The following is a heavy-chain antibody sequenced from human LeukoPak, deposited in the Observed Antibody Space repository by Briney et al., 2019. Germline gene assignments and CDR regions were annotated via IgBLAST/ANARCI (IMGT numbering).Heavy chain of an antibody. CDR2: ISPDKT. CDR1: GFSFSTNP. Sequence: GGSLRLSCAASGFSFSTNPMSWVRQAPGKGLEWVSAISPDKTYYADSVKGRLTTPRDNYKNTVDLHMNSPRAEDTAIYYCVKEHVDRAFTRSFEIWGQGIVVTVSS. V-gene: IGHV3-23*01. CDR3: VKEHVDRAFTRSFEI. J-gene: IGHJ3*02. D-gene: IGHD3-3*02.